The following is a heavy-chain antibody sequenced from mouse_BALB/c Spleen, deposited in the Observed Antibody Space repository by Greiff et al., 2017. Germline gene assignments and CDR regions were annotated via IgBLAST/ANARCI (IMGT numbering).Heavy chain of an antibody. CDR1: GYTFSSYW. CDR2: ILPGSGST. D-gene: IGHD4-1*01. J-gene: IGHJ1*01. CDR3: AKLGLHWYFDV. V-gene: IGHV1-9*01. Sequence: QVQLKQSGAELMKPGASVKISCKATGYTFSSYWIEWVKQRPGHGLEWIGEILPGSGSTNYNEKFKGKATFTADTSSNTAYMQLSSLTSEDSAVYYCAKLGLHWYFDVWGAGTTVTVSS.